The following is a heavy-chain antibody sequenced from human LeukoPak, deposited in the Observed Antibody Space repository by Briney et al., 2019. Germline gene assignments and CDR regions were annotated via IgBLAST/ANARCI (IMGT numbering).Heavy chain of an antibody. CDR3: ARESCTSTSCPPIPGYSSGWFHYDY. D-gene: IGHD6-19*01. J-gene: IGHJ4*02. Sequence: ASVKISCKNSGYTCTSYGISGGGQEPGEGGEGRGWISNFNGNKNYAQKLQGRVTMTTDTYTTRAYMELSSLRSADTALYYCARESCTSTSCPPIPGYSSGWFHYDYWGQGTLVTVSS. CDR1: GYTCTSYG. CDR2: ISNFNGNK. V-gene: IGHV1-18*01.